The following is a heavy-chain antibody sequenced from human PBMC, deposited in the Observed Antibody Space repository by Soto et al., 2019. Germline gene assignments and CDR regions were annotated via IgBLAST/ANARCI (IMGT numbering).Heavy chain of an antibody. J-gene: IGHJ5*02. V-gene: IGHV4-34*01. Sequence: SETLSLTCAVYGGSFSGYYWSWIRQPPGKGLEWIGEINHSGSTSYNPSLKSRVTISIDTSKNQFSLKLTSVTAADTAVYYCARSVFPWGQGTLVTVSS. CDR3: ARSVFP. CDR1: GGSFSGYY. CDR2: INHSGST.